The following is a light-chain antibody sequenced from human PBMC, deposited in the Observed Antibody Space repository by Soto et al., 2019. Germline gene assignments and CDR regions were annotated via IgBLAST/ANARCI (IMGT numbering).Light chain of an antibody. J-gene: IGKJ5*01. CDR3: QQYNNWPSIT. Sequence: ETMMTQSPDTLSVSLGERATLSCMASQSLRSSLAWYQQKPGQAPRLLIYGASTRATGIPARFSGSGSGTEFTLTISSLQSEDFAVYYCQQYNNWPSITFGQGTRLEI. CDR2: GAS. CDR1: QSLRSS. V-gene: IGKV3-15*01.